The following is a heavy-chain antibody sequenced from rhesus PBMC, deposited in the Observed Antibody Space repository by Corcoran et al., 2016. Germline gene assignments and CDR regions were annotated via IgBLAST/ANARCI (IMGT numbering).Heavy chain of an antibody. CDR1: GFSLSPSGMR. V-gene: IGHV2S2*01. D-gene: IGHD3-9*01. J-gene: IGHJ4*01. CDR3: SRQNYVDDYAYFGDFYFDS. CDR2: IDWNDYR. Sequence: QVTLTESGPALVKPTQTLTLPCTFSGFSLSPSGMRVNCIRQPPGRALEWLARIDWNDYRYYTASLKSRLAISKDTSQNQVVLTMTNMDPKDTATYYCSRQNYVDDYAYFGDFYFDSWGQGVLVTVSS.